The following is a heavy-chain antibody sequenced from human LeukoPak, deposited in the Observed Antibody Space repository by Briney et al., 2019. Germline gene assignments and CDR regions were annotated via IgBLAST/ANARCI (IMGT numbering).Heavy chain of an antibody. J-gene: IGHJ4*02. Sequence: GGFLRLSCAASGFTFSSYAMSWVRQAPGKGLEWVSAISGSGGSTYYADSVKGRFTISRDNSKNTLYLQMNSLRAEDTAVYYCAKDHRSLRGVRGVQPDYWGQGTLVTVSS. CDR3: AKDHRSLRGVRGVQPDY. D-gene: IGHD3-10*01. CDR2: ISGSGGST. CDR1: GFTFSSYA. V-gene: IGHV3-23*01.